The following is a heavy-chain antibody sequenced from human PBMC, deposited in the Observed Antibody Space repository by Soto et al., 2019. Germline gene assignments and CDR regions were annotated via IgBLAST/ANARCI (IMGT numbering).Heavy chain of an antibody. V-gene: IGHV1-46*01. Sequence: QVQLVQSGAEVKKPGASVKVSCKASGYTFTRYYMHWVRQAPGQGLERMGIINPSGGSTSYAQNFQGRVTMTRDTSTSTVYMELSSLRSEDTAVYYCARGLSPGGGAFDYWGQGTLVTVSS. CDR2: INPSGGST. J-gene: IGHJ4*02. D-gene: IGHD3-16*01. CDR1: GYTFTRYY. CDR3: ARGLSPGGGAFDY.